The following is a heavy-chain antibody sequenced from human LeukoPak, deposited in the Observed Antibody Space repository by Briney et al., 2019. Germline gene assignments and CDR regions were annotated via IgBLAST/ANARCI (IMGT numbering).Heavy chain of an antibody. CDR1: GFTFSSYA. CDR3: ASAPSTTSRYYYYYMDV. Sequence: PGGSLRLSCAASGFTFSSYAMHWVRQAPGKGLEWVAVISYDGSNKYYADSVKGRFTISRDNSKNTLYLQMNSLRAEDTAVYYCASAPSTTSRYYYYYMDVWGKGTTVTVSS. D-gene: IGHD2-2*01. V-gene: IGHV3-30*04. J-gene: IGHJ6*03. CDR2: ISYDGSNK.